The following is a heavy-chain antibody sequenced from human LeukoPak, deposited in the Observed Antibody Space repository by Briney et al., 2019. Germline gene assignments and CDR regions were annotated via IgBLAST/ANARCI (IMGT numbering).Heavy chain of an antibody. V-gene: IGHV4-59*01. CDR3: ARDEYGMDV. CDR1: GGAISSYY. Sequence: SETLSLTCTVSGGAISSYYWSWIRQPPGKGLEGVGYIYYSGSTNYNPSLKSRVTISVDTSKNQFSLKLSSVTAADTAVYYCARDEYGMDVWGQGTTVTVSS. J-gene: IGHJ6*02. CDR2: IYYSGST.